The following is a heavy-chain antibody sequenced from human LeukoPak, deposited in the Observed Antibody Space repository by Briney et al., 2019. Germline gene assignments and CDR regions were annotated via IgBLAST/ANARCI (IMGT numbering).Heavy chain of an antibody. J-gene: IGHJ4*02. CDR3: ASPLSSYGYRATTSSYYFDY. D-gene: IGHD5-18*01. CDR1: GFTFSSYA. CDR2: ISYDGSNK. Sequence: GGSLRLSCAASGFTFSSYAMHWVRQAPGKGLEWVAVISYDGSNKYYADSVKGRFTISRDNSKNTLYLQMNSLRAEDTAVYYCASPLSSYGYRATTSSYYFDYWGQGTLVTVSS. V-gene: IGHV3-30-3*01.